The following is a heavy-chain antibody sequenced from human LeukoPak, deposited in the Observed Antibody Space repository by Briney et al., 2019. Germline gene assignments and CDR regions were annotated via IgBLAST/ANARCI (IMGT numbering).Heavy chain of an antibody. CDR3: ASPWADCGGDCYSFWNDAFDI. V-gene: IGHV1-69*01. Sequence: GSSVKVSCKASGGTFSSYAISWVRQAPGQGLEWMGGIIPIFGTADCAQKFQGRVTITADESTSTAYMELSSLRSEDTAVYYCASPWADCGGDCYSFWNDAFDIWGQGTMVTVSS. CDR2: IIPIFGTA. J-gene: IGHJ3*02. CDR1: GGTFSSYA. D-gene: IGHD2-21*02.